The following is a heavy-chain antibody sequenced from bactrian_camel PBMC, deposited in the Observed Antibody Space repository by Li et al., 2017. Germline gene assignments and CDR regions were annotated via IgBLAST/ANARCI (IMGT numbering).Heavy chain of an antibody. V-gene: IGHV3S25*01. J-gene: IGHJ6*01. CDR2: TNSVGGST. CDR1: GFTFSSYW. CDR3: VRPAFDSDYAPAFGY. Sequence: QLVESGGGLVQPGGSLRLSCAASGFTFSSYWMYWVRQAPGKGLEWVSTTNSVGGSTYYADSVKGRFTISRDNAKNTVYLQMNTLKPEDTAVYYCVRPAFDSDYAPAFGYWGQGTQVTVS. D-gene: IGHD4*01.